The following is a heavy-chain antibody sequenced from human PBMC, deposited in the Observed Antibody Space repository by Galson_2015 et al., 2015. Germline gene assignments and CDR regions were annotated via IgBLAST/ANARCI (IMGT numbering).Heavy chain of an antibody. J-gene: IGHJ4*02. D-gene: IGHD6-13*01. CDR3: AKGLGKSSSSDSY. CDR1: GFTFSGYA. V-gene: IGHV3-23*01. CDR2: ISASSAST. Sequence: SLRLSCAASGFTFSGYAMNWVRQAPGKGLEWVSSISASSASTYYADSVRGRFTISRDNSKNTLYLQMNSLRAEDTALYYCAKGLGKSSSSDSYWGQGTLVTVSS.